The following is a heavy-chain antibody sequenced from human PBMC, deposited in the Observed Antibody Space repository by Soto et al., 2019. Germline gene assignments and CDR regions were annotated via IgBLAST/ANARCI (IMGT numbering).Heavy chain of an antibody. Sequence: GALRLSCAASGFTFSSYWMHWVRQAPGKGLVWVSRIDTYGSATKYADSVEGRFTISRDNAKNTLYLQMNSLRAEDTAVYYCARVLKSSGWDNDVFDIWGQGTMVTVSS. CDR3: ARVLKSSGWDNDVFDI. V-gene: IGHV3-74*03. CDR2: IDTYGSAT. J-gene: IGHJ3*02. D-gene: IGHD6-19*01. CDR1: GFTFSSYW.